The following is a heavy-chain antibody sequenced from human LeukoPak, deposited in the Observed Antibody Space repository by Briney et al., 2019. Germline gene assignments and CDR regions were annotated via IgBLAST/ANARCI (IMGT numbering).Heavy chain of an antibody. CDR3: ARVPVVVLAFDY. Sequence: SETLSLTCTVSGGSISSYYWSWIRQPPGKGLEWIGYIYTSGSTNYNPSLKSRVTISVDTSKNQFSLKLSSVTAADTPVYYFARVPVVVLAFDYWGQGTLATASS. V-gene: IGHV4-4*09. J-gene: IGHJ4*02. CDR2: IYTSGST. D-gene: IGHD2-8*01. CDR1: GGSISSYY.